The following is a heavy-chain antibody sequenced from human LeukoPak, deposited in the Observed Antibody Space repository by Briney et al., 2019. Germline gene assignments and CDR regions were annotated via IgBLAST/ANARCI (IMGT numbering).Heavy chain of an antibody. CDR1: GFTGSSHY. D-gene: IGHD5-12*01. CDR2: IYRGDAT. Sequence: GGSLRLSCVASGFTGSSHYMSWVRQAPGKGLEWVSVIYRGDATYYADSVKGRFTISRDNSRNTVYLQMNSLRVEDTAVYYCASRQSYGGYDYWGQGTLITVS. V-gene: IGHV3-66*01. J-gene: IGHJ4*02. CDR3: ASRQSYGGYDY.